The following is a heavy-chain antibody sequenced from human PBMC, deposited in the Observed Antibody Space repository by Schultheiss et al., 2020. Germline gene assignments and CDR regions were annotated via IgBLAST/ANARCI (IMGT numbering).Heavy chain of an antibody. Sequence: SETLSLTCAVYGGSFSGYYWSWIRQPPGKGLEWIGEINHSGSTNYNPSLKSRVTISVDTSKNQFSLKLSSVTAADTAVYYCARVGGDLKGYFDYWGQGTLVNVYS. CDR1: GGSFSGYY. D-gene: IGHD2-21*02. CDR3: ARVGGDLKGYFDY. CDR2: INHSGST. V-gene: IGHV4-34*01. J-gene: IGHJ4*02.